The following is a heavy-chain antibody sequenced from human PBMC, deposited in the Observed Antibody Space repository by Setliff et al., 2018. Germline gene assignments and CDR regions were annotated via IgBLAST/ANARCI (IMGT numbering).Heavy chain of an antibody. D-gene: IGHD2-15*01. CDR1: GYTFTSYD. J-gene: IGHJ4*02. CDR3: ASYERYCYGGSCYYFDY. CDR2: IRSHNGNT. Sequence: ASVKVSCKASGYTFTSYDINWVRQAPGQGLEWMGWIRSHNGNTKYAQNLQGRVTMTTDTSTSTAYMELSSLRSEDTAVYYCASYERYCYGGSCYYFDYWGQGTLVTVSS. V-gene: IGHV1-18*01.